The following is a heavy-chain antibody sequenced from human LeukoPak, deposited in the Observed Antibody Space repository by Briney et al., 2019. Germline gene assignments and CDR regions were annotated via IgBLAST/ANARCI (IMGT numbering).Heavy chain of an antibody. CDR2: IIPIFGTA. CDR3: ASWMYSSSSLFDY. V-gene: IGHV1-69*05. J-gene: IGHJ4*02. CDR1: GGTFSSYA. D-gene: IGHD6-6*01. Sequence: GASVTVSCKASGGTFSSYAISWVRQAPGQGLEWMGVIIPIFGTANYAQKFQGRVTITTDESTSTAYMELSSLRSEDTAVYYCASWMYSSSSLFDYWGQGTLVTVSS.